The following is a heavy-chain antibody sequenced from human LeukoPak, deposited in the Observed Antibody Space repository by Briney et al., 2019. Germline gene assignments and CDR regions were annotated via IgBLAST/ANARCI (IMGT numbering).Heavy chain of an antibody. Sequence: GGSLRLSCAASGFTFINYAMGWVRQAPGKGLEWVSAITSDEKTFCADSVKGRFTTSRDNSKNTLHLQMNSLRAEDTAVYYCAKYCKLSGYYLGGYDYWGHGTLVTVSS. J-gene: IGHJ4*01. CDR3: AKYCKLSGYYLGGYDY. D-gene: IGHD3-22*01. V-gene: IGHV3-23*01. CDR1: GFTFINYA. CDR2: ITSDEKT.